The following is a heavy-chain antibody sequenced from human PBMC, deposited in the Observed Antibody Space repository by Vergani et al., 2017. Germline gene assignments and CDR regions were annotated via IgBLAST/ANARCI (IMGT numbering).Heavy chain of an antibody. CDR3: ASRYCSGGSCSPDF. J-gene: IGHJ4*02. CDR2: VDPNGVGT. CDR1: GATFRSNT. D-gene: IGHD2-15*01. Sequence: QVQLVQSGAEVKKPGSSVKVSCKASGATFRSNTISWVRQVPGQGLEWMGWVDPNGVGTYYAQKFQGRVTMTRDTSINTVYLDLSSLRSDDSAVYYCASRYCSGGSCSPDFWGQGTLVTVSS. V-gene: IGHV1-2*02.